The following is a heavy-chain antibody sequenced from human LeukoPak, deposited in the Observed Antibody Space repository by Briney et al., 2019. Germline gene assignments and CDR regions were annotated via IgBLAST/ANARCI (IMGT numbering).Heavy chain of an antibody. CDR1: GGTFSSYA. CDR3: ARSGPRYGMDV. Sequence: SVTVSCKASGGTFSSYAISWVRQAPGQGLEWMGRIIPILGIANYAQKFQGRVTITADKSTSTAYMELSSLRSEDTAVYYCARSGPRYGMDVWGQGTTVTVSS. V-gene: IGHV1-69*04. J-gene: IGHJ6*02. D-gene: IGHD3-10*01. CDR2: IIPILGIA.